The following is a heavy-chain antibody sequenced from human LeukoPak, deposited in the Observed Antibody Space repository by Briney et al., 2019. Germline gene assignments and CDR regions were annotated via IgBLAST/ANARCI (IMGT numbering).Heavy chain of an antibody. CDR3: ARDRKGQWLVRAIGGTPDY. V-gene: IGHV4-34*01. J-gene: IGHJ4*02. Sequence: PSETLSLTCAVYGGSFSGYYWSRIRQPPGKGLEWIGEINHSGSTNYNPSLKSRVTISVDTSKNQSSLKLSSVTAADTAVYYCARDRKGQWLVRAIGGTPDYWGQGTLVTVSS. CDR2: INHSGST. CDR1: GGSFSGYY. D-gene: IGHD6-19*01.